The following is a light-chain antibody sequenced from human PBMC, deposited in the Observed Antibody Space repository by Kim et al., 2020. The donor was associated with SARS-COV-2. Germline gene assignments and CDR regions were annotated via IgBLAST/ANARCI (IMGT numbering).Light chain of an antibody. CDR1: TLRSYY. Sequence: SSELTQDPAVSVALGQTVRITCQGDTLRSYYATWYQQKPRQAPVLVIYGRNNRPSGIPDRFSGSASGHTASLTISGAQAEDEADFYCQSRDSGGNVVFGGGTKLTVL. V-gene: IGLV3-19*01. J-gene: IGLJ2*01. CDR2: GRN. CDR3: QSRDSGGNVV.